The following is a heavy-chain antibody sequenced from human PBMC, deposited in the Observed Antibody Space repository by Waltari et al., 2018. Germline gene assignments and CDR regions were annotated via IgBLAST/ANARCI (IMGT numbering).Heavy chain of an antibody. Sequence: QVQLQQWGAGLLKPSETLSLTCAVYGGSFSGYYWSWIRKPPGKGLEWIGEINHSGSTNYNPSLKSRVTISVDTSKNQFSLKLSSVTAADTAVYYCAREGSSSQYYYYYYMDVWGKGTTVTVSS. CDR2: INHSGST. J-gene: IGHJ6*03. CDR1: GGSFSGYY. D-gene: IGHD6-13*01. V-gene: IGHV4-34*01. CDR3: AREGSSSQYYYYYYMDV.